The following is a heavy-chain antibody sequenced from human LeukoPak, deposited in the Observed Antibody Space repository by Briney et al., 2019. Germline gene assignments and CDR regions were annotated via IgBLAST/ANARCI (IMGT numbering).Heavy chain of an antibody. CDR3: ARDPGYYYDSSGYQQGDY. CDR2: ISSSGSTI. Sequence: GGSLRLSCAGSGFTFSNYSMNWVRQAPGKGLEWVSYISSSGSTIYYADSVKGRFTISRDNAKNSLYLQMNSLRAEDTAVYYCARDPGYYYDSSGYQQGDYWGQGTLVTVSS. J-gene: IGHJ4*02. V-gene: IGHV3-48*04. D-gene: IGHD3-22*01. CDR1: GFTFSNYS.